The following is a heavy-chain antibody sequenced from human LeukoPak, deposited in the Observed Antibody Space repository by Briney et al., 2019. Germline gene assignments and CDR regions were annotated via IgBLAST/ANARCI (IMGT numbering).Heavy chain of an antibody. V-gene: IGHV4-30-4*08. D-gene: IGHD2-2*01. Sequence: SETLSLTCTVSGGSISSGDYYWGWIRQPPGKGLEWIRYFYYSGRTYYNPSLKSRVTISVDTSKNQFSMKLSSVTAADTAVYYCAREGGFYCSSTSCYGLDYWGQGTLVTVSS. CDR1: GGSISSGDYY. CDR3: AREGGFYCSSTSCYGLDY. CDR2: FYYSGRT. J-gene: IGHJ4*02.